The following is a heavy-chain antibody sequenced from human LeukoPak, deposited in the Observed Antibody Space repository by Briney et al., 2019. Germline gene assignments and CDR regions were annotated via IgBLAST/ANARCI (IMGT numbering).Heavy chain of an antibody. J-gene: IGHJ4*02. CDR2: INPNSGGT. V-gene: IGHV1-2*02. Sequence: GASVKVSCKASGYTFSDYYMQWVRQALGQGLEWMGWINPNSGGTNYAQKFQGRVTMTRDTSISTAYMELSRLTSDDTAVYYCARDRTSSSHFDYWGQGTLVTVSS. CDR1: GYTFSDYY. D-gene: IGHD6-6*01. CDR3: ARDRTSSSHFDY.